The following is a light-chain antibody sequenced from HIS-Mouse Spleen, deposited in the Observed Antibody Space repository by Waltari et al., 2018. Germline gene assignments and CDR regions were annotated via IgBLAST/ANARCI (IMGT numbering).Light chain of an antibody. J-gene: IGLJ2*01. CDR1: ALPKKY. Sequence: SYELTQPPSVSVSPGQTARITSSGDALPKKYAYGYQQKSGQAPVLVIYEDSKRPPGIPERFSGSSSGTMATLTISGAQVEDEADYYCYSTDSSGNHRVFGGGTKLTVL. CDR3: YSTDSSGNHRV. V-gene: IGLV3-10*01. CDR2: EDS.